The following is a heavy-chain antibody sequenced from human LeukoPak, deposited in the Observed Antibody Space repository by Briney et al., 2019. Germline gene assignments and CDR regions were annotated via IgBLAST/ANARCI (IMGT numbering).Heavy chain of an antibody. D-gene: IGHD3-10*01. Sequence: SETLSLTCTVSGGSISSYYWSWIRQPPGKGLEWIGYIYYSGSTNYNPSLKSRVTISVDTSKNQFSLKLSSVTAADTAVYYCAREGYYGSVKTDAFDIWAKGQWSPSLQ. CDR3: AREGYYGSVKTDAFDI. CDR1: GGSISSYY. V-gene: IGHV4-59*12. CDR2: IYYSGST. J-gene: IGHJ3*02.